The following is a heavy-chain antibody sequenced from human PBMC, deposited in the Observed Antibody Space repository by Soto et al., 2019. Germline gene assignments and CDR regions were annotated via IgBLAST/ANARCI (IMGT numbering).Heavy chain of an antibody. D-gene: IGHD3-10*01. CDR1: GGTFGNSA. J-gene: IGHJ4*02. Sequence: QVQLVQSGAEVKKPGSSVTVSCKASGGTFGNSAISWVRQAPGQGLEWMGWISAYNGNRKYAQKFQGRVTMTTDTSTSTAYMELRSLRSDDTAVYYCARDLGGVPDYWGQGTLVTVSS. CDR3: ARDLGGVPDY. V-gene: IGHV1-18*01. CDR2: ISAYNGNR.